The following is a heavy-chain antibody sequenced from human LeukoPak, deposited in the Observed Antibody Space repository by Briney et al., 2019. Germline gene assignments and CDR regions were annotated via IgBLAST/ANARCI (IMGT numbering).Heavy chain of an antibody. CDR3: ARDRRWRRDGYNWYFDY. CDR2: IKQDGSEK. D-gene: IGHD5-24*01. V-gene: IGHV3-7*01. J-gene: IGHJ4*02. CDR1: GFTFSSYW. Sequence: PGGSLRLSCAASGFTFSSYWMSWVRQAPGKGLEWVANIKQDGSEKYYVDSVKGRFTISRDDAKNPLYLQMNSLRAEDTAVYYCARDRRWRRDGYNWYFDYWGQGTLVTVSS.